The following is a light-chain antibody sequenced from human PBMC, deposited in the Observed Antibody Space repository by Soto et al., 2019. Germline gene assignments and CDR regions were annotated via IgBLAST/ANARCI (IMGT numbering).Light chain of an antibody. CDR3: QQYDNSVWT. CDR1: QSVSSH. CDR2: GAS. Sequence: EIVMTQSPATLSVSPGEGATVSCRASQSVSSHLAWYQHKPGQAPRLLIYGASRRATGIPDRFSGSGSGTDFTLTISRLEPEDLAVYYCQQYDNSVWTFGQGTKVDIK. V-gene: IGKV3D-15*01. J-gene: IGKJ1*01.